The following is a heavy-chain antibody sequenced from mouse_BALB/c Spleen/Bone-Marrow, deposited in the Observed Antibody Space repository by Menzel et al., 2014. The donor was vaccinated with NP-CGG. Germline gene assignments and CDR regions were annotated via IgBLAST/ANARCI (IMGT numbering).Heavy chain of an antibody. J-gene: IGHJ2*01. CDR1: GFTFTDYY. V-gene: IGHV7-3*02. CDR2: IRNKANGYTT. Sequence: EVKLEESGGGLVQPGDSLRLSCATSGFTFTDYYMNWVRQPPGKALEWLGFIRNKANGYTTEHSASVKGRFTISRDNSQSILYLQMNTLRAEDSATYYCARDRGLTYFDYWGQGTTLTVSS. D-gene: IGHD2-4*01. CDR3: ARDRGLTYFDY.